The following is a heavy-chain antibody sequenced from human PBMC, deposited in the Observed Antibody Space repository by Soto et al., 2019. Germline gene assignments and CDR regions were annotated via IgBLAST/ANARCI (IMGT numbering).Heavy chain of an antibody. D-gene: IGHD3-22*01. CDR1: GFTFSSYA. Sequence: GSLSLSCAASGFTFSSYAMSWVRQAPGKGLEWVSAISGSGGSTYYADSVKGRFTISRDNSKNTLYLQMNSLRAEDTAVYYCAKVLYYYDSSGYFYSYYFDYWGQGTLVTVSS. CDR2: ISGSGGST. J-gene: IGHJ4*02. CDR3: AKVLYYYDSSGYFYSYYFDY. V-gene: IGHV3-23*01.